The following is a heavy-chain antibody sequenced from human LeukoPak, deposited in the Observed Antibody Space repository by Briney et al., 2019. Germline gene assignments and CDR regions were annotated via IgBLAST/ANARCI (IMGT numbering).Heavy chain of an antibody. J-gene: IGHJ5*02. Sequence: SGPTLVEPTQILTLTCTFSGFSLSTSGVGVGWIRQPPGEALEWLALIYWNDDKRYRPSLKSRPTITKDTSKNQVVLTMTNMDPVDTATYYCVHFPYGSGSYYWFDPWGQGTLVTVSS. D-gene: IGHD3-10*01. CDR1: GFSLSTSGVG. CDR2: IYWNDDK. CDR3: VHFPYGSGSYYWFDP. V-gene: IGHV2-5*01.